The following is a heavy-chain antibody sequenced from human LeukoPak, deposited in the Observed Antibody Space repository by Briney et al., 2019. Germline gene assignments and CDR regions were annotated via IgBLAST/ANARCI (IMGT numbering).Heavy chain of an antibody. CDR3: ATLKAKGSVVPAAGYFDY. V-gene: IGHV4-31*03. J-gene: IGHJ4*02. CDR1: GGSISSGGYY. CDR2: IYYSGST. Sequence: SETLSLTCTVSGGSISSGGYYWSWIRQHPGKGLEWIGYIYYSGSTYYNPSLKSRVTISVDTSKNQFSLKLSSVTAADTAVYYCATLKAKGSVVPAAGYFDYWGQGTLATVSS. D-gene: IGHD2-2*01.